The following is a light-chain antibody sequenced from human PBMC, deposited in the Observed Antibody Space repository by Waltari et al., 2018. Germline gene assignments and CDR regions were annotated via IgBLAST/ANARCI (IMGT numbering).Light chain of an antibody. CDR1: QSVSKY. V-gene: IGKV3-20*01. Sequence: EVVLTQSPGTLYLSPGERATLSCRASQSVSKYLAWYQQRPGQAPRLLIYAASTRATGIPDRFSGSWSVTDFSLTISRLEPEDFAVYYCQNHERLPATFGQGTKVEIK. CDR3: QNHERLPAT. CDR2: AAS. J-gene: IGKJ1*01.